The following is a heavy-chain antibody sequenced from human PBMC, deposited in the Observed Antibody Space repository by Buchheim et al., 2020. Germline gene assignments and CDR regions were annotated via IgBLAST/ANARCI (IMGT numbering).Heavy chain of an antibody. CDR2: ISSSGSTI. CDR1: GFTFSSYE. CDR3: ARDLLYSSGWYGWAYYYGMDV. J-gene: IGHJ6*02. Sequence: EVQLVESGGGLVQPGGSLRLSCAASGFTFSSYEMNWVRQAPGKGLEWVSYISSSGSTIYYADSVKGRFTISRDNAKNSLYLQMNSLRAEDTAVYYCARDLLYSSGWYGWAYYYGMDVWGQGTT. D-gene: IGHD6-19*01. V-gene: IGHV3-48*03.